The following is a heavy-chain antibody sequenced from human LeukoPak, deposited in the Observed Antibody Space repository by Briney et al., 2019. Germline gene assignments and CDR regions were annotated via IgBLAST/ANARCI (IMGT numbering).Heavy chain of an antibody. CDR3: AKRGRYDFWSGCLDY. D-gene: IGHD3-3*01. V-gene: IGHV3-23*01. CDR2: ISGSGGST. J-gene: IGHJ4*02. CDR1: GFTFSSYA. Sequence: PGGSLRLSRAASGFTFSSYAMSWARQAPGKGLEWVSAISGSGGSTYYADSVKGRFTISRDNSKNTLYLQMNSLRAEDTAVYYCAKRGRYDFWSGCLDYWGQGTLVTVSS.